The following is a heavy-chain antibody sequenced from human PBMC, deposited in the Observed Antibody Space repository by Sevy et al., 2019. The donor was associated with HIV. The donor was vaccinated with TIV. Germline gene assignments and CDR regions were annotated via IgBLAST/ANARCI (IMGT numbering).Heavy chain of an antibody. Sequence: GGSLRLSCAASGFTFSSYSMNWVRQAPGKGLEWVSYISSSSSTIYYADSVKGRFTIPRDNAKNSLYLQMNSLRDEDTAVYYCARASDYYDSSGYSRSFDYWGQGTLVTVSS. D-gene: IGHD3-22*01. J-gene: IGHJ4*02. CDR3: ARASDYYDSSGYSRSFDY. CDR1: GFTFSSYS. CDR2: ISSSSSTI. V-gene: IGHV3-48*02.